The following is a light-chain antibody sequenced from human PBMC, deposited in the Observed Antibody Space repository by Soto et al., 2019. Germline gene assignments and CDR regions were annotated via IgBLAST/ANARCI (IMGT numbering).Light chain of an antibody. CDR3: QQYNRWPFT. CDR2: GAS. V-gene: IGKV3-15*01. Sequence: EIVMTQSPATLSVSPGERATLSCRASQSVSNNLAWYQQRPGQAPRLLIHGASTRATGIPARFGGSGSGTEFTLTISSLQSEDFAVYYCQQYNRWPFTFGPGTKVDIK. J-gene: IGKJ3*01. CDR1: QSVSNN.